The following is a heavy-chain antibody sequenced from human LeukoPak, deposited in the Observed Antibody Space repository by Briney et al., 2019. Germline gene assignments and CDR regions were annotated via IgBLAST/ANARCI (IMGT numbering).Heavy chain of an antibody. Sequence: SETLSLTCTVSGGSISSSSYYWGWIRQPPGKGLEWIGNIYYSGSTYYNPSLKSRVTISVDTSKNQFSLKLSSVTAADTAVYYCARDFGYSAWGQGTLVTVSS. CDR3: ARDFGYSA. J-gene: IGHJ5*02. D-gene: IGHD5-18*01. CDR1: GGSISSSSYY. CDR2: IYYSGST. V-gene: IGHV4-39*07.